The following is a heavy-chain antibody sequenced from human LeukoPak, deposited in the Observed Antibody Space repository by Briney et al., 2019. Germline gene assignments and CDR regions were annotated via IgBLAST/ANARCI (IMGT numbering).Heavy chain of an antibody. Sequence: PGTSLRLSCAASGFIFSSYSMHWVRQAPGKGLEWVSAISGSGGSTYYADSVKGRFTISRDNSKNTLYLQMNSLRAEDTAVYYCAKDHDEGAGASDYWGQGTLVTVSS. CDR1: GFIFSSYS. V-gene: IGHV3-23*01. D-gene: IGHD1-26*01. CDR3: AKDHDEGAGASDY. CDR2: ISGSGGST. J-gene: IGHJ4*02.